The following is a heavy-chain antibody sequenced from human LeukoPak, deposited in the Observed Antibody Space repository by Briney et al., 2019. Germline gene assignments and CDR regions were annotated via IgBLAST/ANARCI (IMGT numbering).Heavy chain of an antibody. Sequence: SETLSLTCTVSGGSISSYYWSWIRQPPGKGLEWIGYIYYSGSTNYTPSLKSRVTISVDTSKNQFSLKLSSVTAADTAVYYCARGKNWNGYYFDYWGQGTLVTVSS. CDR2: IYYSGST. J-gene: IGHJ4*02. CDR1: GGSISSYY. V-gene: IGHV4-59*01. CDR3: ARGKNWNGYYFDY. D-gene: IGHD1-1*01.